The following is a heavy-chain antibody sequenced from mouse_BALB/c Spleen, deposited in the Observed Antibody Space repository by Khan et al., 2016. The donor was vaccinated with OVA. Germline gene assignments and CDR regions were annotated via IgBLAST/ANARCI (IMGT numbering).Heavy chain of an antibody. CDR1: GFTFTSYG. D-gene: IGHD1-1*01. V-gene: IGHV5-17*02. CDR2: ISSDSNTI. CDR3: ATSYFYGYYFDY. J-gene: IGHJ2*01. Sequence: EVELVESGGGLVQSGGSRKLSCAASGFTFTSYGMHWIRQAPEKGLEWVAYISSDSNTIYYADAVKGRFTISRDNPKNTLFLQMTSLRSGDTAMYFCATSYFYGYYFDYWGQGTTLTVSS.